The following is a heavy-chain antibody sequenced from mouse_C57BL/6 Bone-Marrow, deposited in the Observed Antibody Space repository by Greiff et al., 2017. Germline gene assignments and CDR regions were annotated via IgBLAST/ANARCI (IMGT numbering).Heavy chain of an antibody. V-gene: IGHV1-55*01. CDR3: ARGDYVLFAY. D-gene: IGHD2-4*01. CDR1: GYTFTSYW. J-gene: IGHJ3*01. CDR2: IYPGSGST. Sequence: VQLQQPGAELVKPGASVKMSCKASGYTFTSYWITWVKQRPGQGLEWIGDIYPGSGSTTYNEKFKCKATLTVDTSSSAAYMELRSLSSADSAVYYCARGDYVLFAYWGQGTLVTVSA.